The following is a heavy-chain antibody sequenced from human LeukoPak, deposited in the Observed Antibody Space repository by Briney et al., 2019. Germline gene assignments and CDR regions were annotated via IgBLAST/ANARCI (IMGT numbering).Heavy chain of an antibody. CDR3: ARDRDYYDSSGLGY. J-gene: IGHJ4*02. Sequence: PGGSLRLSCAASGFTFSDYYMSWIRQAPGKGLEWVSYISSSGSTIYYADSVKGRFTISRDNAKNSLYLQMNSLRAEDTALYYCARDRDYYDSSGLGYWGQGTLVTVSS. CDR2: ISSSGSTI. V-gene: IGHV3-11*01. D-gene: IGHD3-22*01. CDR1: GFTFSDYY.